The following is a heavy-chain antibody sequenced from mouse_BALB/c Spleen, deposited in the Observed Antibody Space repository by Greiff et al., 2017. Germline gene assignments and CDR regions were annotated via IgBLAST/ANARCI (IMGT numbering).Heavy chain of an antibody. V-gene: IGHV2-9*02. CDR1: GFSLTSYG. CDR2: IWAGGST. Sequence: QVQLKESGPGLVAPSQSLSITCTVSGFSLTSYGVHWVRQPSGKGLEWLGVIWAGGSTNYNSALMSRLSISKDNSKSQVFLKMNSLQTDDTAMYYCARDGSSYVGYWGQGTTLTVSS. D-gene: IGHD1-1*01. J-gene: IGHJ2*01. CDR3: ARDGSSYVGY.